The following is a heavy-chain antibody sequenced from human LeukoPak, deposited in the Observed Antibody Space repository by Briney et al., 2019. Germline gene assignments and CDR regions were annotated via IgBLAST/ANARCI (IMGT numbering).Heavy chain of an antibody. CDR1: GGSFSDYY. J-gene: IGHJ5*02. CDR2: INHSGST. D-gene: IGHD4-23*01. V-gene: IGHV4-34*01. CDR3: ARFDYGGNFRFDP. Sequence: SETLSLTCAVYGGSFSDYYWSWIRQSAGKGLEWIGEINHSGSTNYNPSLESRATISVDTSKNQFSLKLSSVTAADTAVYYCARFDYGGNFRFDPWGQGTLVTVSS.